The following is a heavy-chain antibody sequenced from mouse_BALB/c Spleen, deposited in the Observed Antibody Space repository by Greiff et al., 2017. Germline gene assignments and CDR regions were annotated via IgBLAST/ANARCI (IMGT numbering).Heavy chain of an antibody. J-gene: IGHJ3*01. V-gene: IGHV5-6*01. CDR2: ISSGGSYT. Sequence: EVKVVESGGDLVKPGGSLKLSCAASGFTFSSYGMSWVRQTPDKRLEWVATISSGGSYTYYPDSVKGRFTISRDNAKNTLYLQMSSLKSEDTAMYYCARLDESWFAYWGQGTLVTVSA. CDR1: GFTFSSYG. CDR3: ARLDESWFAY.